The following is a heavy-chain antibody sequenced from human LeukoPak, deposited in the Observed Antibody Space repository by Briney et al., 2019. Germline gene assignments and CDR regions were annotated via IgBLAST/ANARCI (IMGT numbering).Heavy chain of an antibody. Sequence: SETLSLTCAVYGGSFSGYSWSWIRQPPGKGLEWIGDINHSGSTNYNPSLKSRVTMSVDTSKNQLSLKLSSVTAADTAVYYCVRSRMGDGYNFAYWGQGILVTVSS. V-gene: IGHV4-34*01. J-gene: IGHJ4*02. CDR3: VRSRMGDGYNFAY. CDR2: INHSGST. D-gene: IGHD5-24*01. CDR1: GGSFSGYS.